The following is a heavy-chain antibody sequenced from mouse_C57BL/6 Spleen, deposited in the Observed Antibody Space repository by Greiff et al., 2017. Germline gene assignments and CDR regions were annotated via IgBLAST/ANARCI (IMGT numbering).Heavy chain of an antibody. CDR2: ILPGSGST. CDR1: GYTFTGYW. J-gene: IGHJ4*01. CDR3: ARESDYDGTGPCYYAMDY. Sequence: QVQLKQSGAELMKPGASVKLSCKATGYTFTGYWIEWVKQRPGHGLEWIGEILPGSGSTNYNEKFKGKATFTADTSSNTAYMQLSSLTTEDSAIYYCARESDYDGTGPCYYAMDYWGQGTSVTVSS. V-gene: IGHV1-9*01. D-gene: IGHD2-4*01.